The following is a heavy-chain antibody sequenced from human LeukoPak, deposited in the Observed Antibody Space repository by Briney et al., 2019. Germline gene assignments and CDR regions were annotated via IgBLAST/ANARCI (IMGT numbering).Heavy chain of an antibody. CDR1: GYTFTDYY. CDR3: ATLDPAECTNGVCYTFDY. J-gene: IGHJ4*02. CDR2: INPNSGGT. D-gene: IGHD2-8*01. Sequence: ASVKVSCKASGYTFTDYYMHWVRQAPGQGLEWMGWINPNSGGTNYAQKFQGRVTMTRDTSISTAYMELSRLRSDDTAVYYCATLDPAECTNGVCYTFDYWGQGTLVTVSS. V-gene: IGHV1-2*02.